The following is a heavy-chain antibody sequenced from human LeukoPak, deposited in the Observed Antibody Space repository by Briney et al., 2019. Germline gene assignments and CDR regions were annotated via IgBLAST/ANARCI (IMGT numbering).Heavy chain of an antibody. CDR2: IYYSGST. CDR1: GGSISSSSYY. CDR3: ARPGVATNYGGNPFDY. Sequence: SETLSLTCTVSGGSISSSSYYWGWIRQPPGKGLEWIGSIYYSGSTYYNPSLKSRVTISVDTSKNRFSLKLSSVTAADTAVYYCARPGVATNYGGNPFDYWGQGTLVTVSS. V-gene: IGHV4-39*07. J-gene: IGHJ4*02. D-gene: IGHD4-23*01.